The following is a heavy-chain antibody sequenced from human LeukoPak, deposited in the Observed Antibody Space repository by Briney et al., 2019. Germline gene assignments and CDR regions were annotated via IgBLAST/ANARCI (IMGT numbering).Heavy chain of an antibody. D-gene: IGHD3-22*01. CDR1: GFTFSTYG. Sequence: GGSLRLSCAASGFTFSTYGMHWVRQAPGKGLEWVAVIWYDGSNKYYADSVKGRFTISRDNSKSTLYLQMNSLRAEDTAVYYCARKGYYDSSGYYYVDYYYGMDVWGQGTTVTVSS. V-gene: IGHV3-33*01. CDR2: IWYDGSNK. CDR3: ARKGYYDSSGYYYVDYYYGMDV. J-gene: IGHJ6*02.